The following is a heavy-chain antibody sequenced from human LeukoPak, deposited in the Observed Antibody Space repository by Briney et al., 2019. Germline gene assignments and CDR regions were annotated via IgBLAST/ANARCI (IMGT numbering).Heavy chain of an antibody. CDR3: AKAQVGVAAIGY. D-gene: IGHD3-3*01. J-gene: IGHJ4*02. V-gene: IGHV3-23*01. CDR1: GFTPCSSV. Sequence: GSPRLSCAASGFTPCSSVMSWVREAPGKGVEWVSALSTTAGSTYYADSVKGRFTISRDNAKNTLFLQMSSLRAEDTAIYYCAKAQVGVAAIGYWGQGTLVTVSS. CDR2: LSTTAGST.